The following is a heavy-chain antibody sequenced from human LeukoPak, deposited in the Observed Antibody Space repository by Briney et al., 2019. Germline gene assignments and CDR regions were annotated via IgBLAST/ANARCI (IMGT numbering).Heavy chain of an antibody. CDR1: GYTFTSYG. J-gene: IGHJ4*02. V-gene: IGHV1-18*01. CDR3: ARDLAHPYSSGWYRFDY. CDR2: ISAYNGNT. D-gene: IGHD6-19*01. Sequence: ASVKVSCKASGYTFTSYGISWVRQAPGQGLEWMGWISAYNGNTNYAQKLQGRVTITTDTSTSTAYMELRSPRSDDTAVYYCARDLAHPYSSGWYRFDYWGQGTLVTVSS.